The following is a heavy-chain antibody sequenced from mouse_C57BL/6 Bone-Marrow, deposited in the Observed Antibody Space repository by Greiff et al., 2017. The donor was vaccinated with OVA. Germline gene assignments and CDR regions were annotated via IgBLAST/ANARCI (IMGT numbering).Heavy chain of an antibody. CDR1: GYAFSSSW. CDR2: FYPGDEDT. D-gene: IGHD1-1*01. J-gene: IGHJ2*01. Sequence: VKLMESGPELVKPGASVKISCKASGYAFSSSWMDWVKQRPGKGLEWIGRFYPGDEDTNYNGKFKGKATLTADKSSSTAYLQLSSLTSDDSAVYYCAREAYDSSNRFDYWGQGTTLTVSS. V-gene: IGHV1-82*01. CDR3: AREAYDSSNRFDY.